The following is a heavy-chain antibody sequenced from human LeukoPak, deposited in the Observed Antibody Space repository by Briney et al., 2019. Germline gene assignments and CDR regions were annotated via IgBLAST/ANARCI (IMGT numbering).Heavy chain of an antibody. D-gene: IGHD3-16*02. CDR3: AKEKVGGYTDRWSGLFDT. CDR2: IRYDGTNR. V-gene: IGHV3-30*02. Sequence: QTGGSLRLSCAASGFTFSSYAMSWVRQAPGKGLEWVAFIRYDGTNRFYADSVKGRFTISRDNSKNTLYLQMTSLRVDDTAIYYCAKEKVGGYTDRWSGLFDTWGQGTLVTVSS. CDR1: GFTFSSYA. J-gene: IGHJ5*02.